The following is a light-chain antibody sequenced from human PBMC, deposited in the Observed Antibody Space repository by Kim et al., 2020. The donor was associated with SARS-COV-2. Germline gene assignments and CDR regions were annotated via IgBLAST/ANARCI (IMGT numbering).Light chain of an antibody. CDR3: QQRGNWPPIT. V-gene: IGKV3-11*01. Sequence: SPGERAALSCRASQSVSSSLAWYQQKPGQAPRRLIYDASNRATGIPARFSGSGSGTDFTLTISNLEPEDFAVYYCQQRGNWPPITFGQGTRLEIK. CDR2: DAS. J-gene: IGKJ5*01. CDR1: QSVSSS.